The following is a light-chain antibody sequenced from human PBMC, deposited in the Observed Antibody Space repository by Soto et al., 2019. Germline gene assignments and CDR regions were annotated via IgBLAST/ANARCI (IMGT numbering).Light chain of an antibody. V-gene: IGLV1-47*02. CDR1: ISNIGSNY. CDR2: SNN. CDR3: AAWDDSLSGPV. J-gene: IGLJ3*02. Sequence: QSALTEPPSSSGTPGQRVTISCSGSISNIGSNYVYWYQQLPGTAPKLLIYSNNQRPSGVPDRFSGSKSGTSASLAISGLRSEDEADYYCAAWDDSLSGPVFGGGTQLNVL.